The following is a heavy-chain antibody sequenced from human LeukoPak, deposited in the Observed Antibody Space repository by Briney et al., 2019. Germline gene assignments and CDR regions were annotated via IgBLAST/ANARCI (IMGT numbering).Heavy chain of an antibody. CDR1: GFTFSTYG. Sequence: GGSLRLSCSASGFTFSTYGMQWVRQTPGKGLEWVAVIVSDGGRAHYGDSVRGRFTISRDNSKNTLYLQMNSLRAEDTAVHYCARDSITEDNSLDYWGRGILVTVSS. CDR3: ARDSITEDNSLDY. V-gene: IGHV3-33*05. J-gene: IGHJ4*02. D-gene: IGHD7-27*01. CDR2: IVSDGGRA.